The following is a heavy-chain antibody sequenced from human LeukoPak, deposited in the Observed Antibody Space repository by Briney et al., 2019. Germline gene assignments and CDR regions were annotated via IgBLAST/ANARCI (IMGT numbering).Heavy chain of an antibody. Sequence: PGGSLRLSCAASGFTFSSYAMSWVRQAPGKGLEWVSAISGSGGSTYYADSVKGRFTISRDNSKNTLYLQMNSLRAEDTAVYHCAKAVITFGGVIQAYDYWGQGTLVTVSS. CDR1: GFTFSSYA. J-gene: IGHJ4*02. CDR3: AKAVITFGGVIQAYDY. D-gene: IGHD3-16*02. V-gene: IGHV3-23*01. CDR2: ISGSGGST.